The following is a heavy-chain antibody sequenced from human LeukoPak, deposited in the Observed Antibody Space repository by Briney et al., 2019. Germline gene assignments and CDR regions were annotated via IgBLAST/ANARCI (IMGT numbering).Heavy chain of an antibody. CDR1: GFTFSSYA. CDR2: VIRDGSFT. Sequence: PGGSLRLSCVVSGFTFSSYAMSWVRQAPGKGLEWVSRVIRDGSFTNYADSVKGRFTIPRDNAKNTLYLQMSSLRAEDTAVYFCVRDGDDFNFDYWGQGSLVTVSS. CDR3: VRDGDDFNFDY. V-gene: IGHV3-74*01. D-gene: IGHD5-24*01. J-gene: IGHJ4*02.